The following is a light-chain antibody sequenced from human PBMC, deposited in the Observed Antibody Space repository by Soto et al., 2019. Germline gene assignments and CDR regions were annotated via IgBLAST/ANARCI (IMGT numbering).Light chain of an antibody. Sequence: QSVLTQPASVSGSPGQSITISCTGTSSDVGSYNLVSWYQQHPGKAPKLMIYEGSKRHSGVSNRFSGSKSGNTASLTISGLQAEDEADYYCCSYAGSSTLVFGTGTKLTVL. J-gene: IGLJ1*01. V-gene: IGLV2-23*01. CDR3: CSYAGSSTLV. CDR2: EGS. CDR1: SSDVGSYNL.